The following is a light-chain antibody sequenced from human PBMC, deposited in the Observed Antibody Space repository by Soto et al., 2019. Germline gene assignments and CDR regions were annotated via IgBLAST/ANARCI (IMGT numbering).Light chain of an antibody. J-gene: IGKJ3*01. CDR2: AAS. Sequence: DIQVTQSPSSLSASVGDRVTITCRAGQSISRFLNWYQQKPGEAPKLLIFAASTLQSGVPSRFSGSGSGTDFTLTINSLQPEDFATYYCQQSYSIPITFGPGIKVDI. CDR3: QQSYSIPIT. CDR1: QSISRF. V-gene: IGKV1-39*01.